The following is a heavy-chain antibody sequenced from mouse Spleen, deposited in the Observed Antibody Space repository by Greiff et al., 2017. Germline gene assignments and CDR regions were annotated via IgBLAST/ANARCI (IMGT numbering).Heavy chain of an antibody. CDR3: AREREAMDY. CDR1: GYAFTNYL. J-gene: IGHJ4*01. Sequence: VQLQQSGAELVRPGTSVKVSCKASGYAFTNYLIEWVKQRPGQGLEWIGVINPGSGGTNYNEKFKGKATLTADKSSSTAYMQLSSLTSEDSAVYFCAREREAMDYWGQGTSVTVSS. V-gene: IGHV1-54*01. CDR2: INPGSGGT.